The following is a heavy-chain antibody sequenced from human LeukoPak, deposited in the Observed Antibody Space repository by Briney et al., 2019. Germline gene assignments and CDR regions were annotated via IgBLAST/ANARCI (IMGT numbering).Heavy chain of an antibody. V-gene: IGHV2-5*01. Sequence: SGPTLVNPTQTLTLTCTFSGLSLSTRAAGVGWIRESPGKALEWHALLSWNDAERYRLSMKSRHTITKDTSKNQVVITMNNMDPVDTATYYCAHSRYDSSGYLGLFDSWGQGTLVTVSS. D-gene: IGHD3-22*01. J-gene: IGHJ4*02. CDR3: AHSRYDSSGYLGLFDS. CDR2: LSWNDAE. CDR1: GLSLSTRAAG.